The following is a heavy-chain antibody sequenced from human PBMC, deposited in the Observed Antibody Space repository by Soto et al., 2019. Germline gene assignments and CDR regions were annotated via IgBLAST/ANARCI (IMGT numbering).Heavy chain of an antibody. CDR3: ARGPLGYCSSTSCPRSGYYFDY. V-gene: IGHV4-30-2*01. CDR1: GGSISIGGYS. D-gene: IGHD2-2*01. CDR2: IYHSGST. J-gene: IGHJ4*02. Sequence: SETLSLTCAVSGGSISIGGYSWSCIRQPPGKGLEWIGYIYHSGSTYYNPSLKSRVTISVDRSKNQFSLKLSSVTAADTAVYYCARGPLGYCSSTSCPRSGYYFDYWGQGTLVTVSS.